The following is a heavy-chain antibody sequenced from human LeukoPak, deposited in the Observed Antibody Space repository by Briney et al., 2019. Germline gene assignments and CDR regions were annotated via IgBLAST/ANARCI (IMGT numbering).Heavy chain of an antibody. CDR2: INPSGGST. CDR1: GYTFTSYY. J-gene: IGHJ3*02. D-gene: IGHD5-12*01. V-gene: IGHV1-46*01. Sequence: ASVKVSCKASGYTFTSYYMHWVRQTPGQGLEWMGIINPSGGSTSYAQKFQGRVTMTRDTSTSTVYMELSSLRSEDTAVYYCARGTGAKYSGYDYALDIWGQGTMVTVSS. CDR3: ARGTGAKYSGYDYALDI.